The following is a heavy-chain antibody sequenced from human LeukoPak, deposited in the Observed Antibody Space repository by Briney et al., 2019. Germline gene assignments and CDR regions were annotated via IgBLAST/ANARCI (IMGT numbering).Heavy chain of an antibody. V-gene: IGHV3-30*02. CDR1: GFTFSSYG. CDR2: IRYDGSNK. J-gene: IGHJ6*03. Sequence: GGSLRLSCAASGFTFSSYGMHWVRQAPGKGLEWVAFIRYDGSNKYYADSVKGRFTISRDNSKNTLYLQMNSLRAEDTAVYCCAKVSSIAARPYYYYMDVWGKGTTVTVSS. D-gene: IGHD6-6*01. CDR3: AKVSSIAARPYYYYMDV.